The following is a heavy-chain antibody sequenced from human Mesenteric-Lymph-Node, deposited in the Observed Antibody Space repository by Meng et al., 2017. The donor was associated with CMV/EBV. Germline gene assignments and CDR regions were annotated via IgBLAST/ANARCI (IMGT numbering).Heavy chain of an antibody. CDR3: AKAGGSNYYGSGYGMDV. Sequence: LSLTCAASGFTFSSYAMSWVRQAPGKGLEWVSAISGSGGSTYYADSVKGRFTISRDNSKNTLYLQMNSLRAEDTAVYYCAKAGGSNYYGSGYGMDVWGQGTTVTVSS. D-gene: IGHD3-10*01. CDR2: ISGSGGST. CDR1: GFTFSSYA. V-gene: IGHV3-23*01. J-gene: IGHJ6*02.